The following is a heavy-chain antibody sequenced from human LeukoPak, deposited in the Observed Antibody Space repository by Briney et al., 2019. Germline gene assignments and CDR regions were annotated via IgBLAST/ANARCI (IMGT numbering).Heavy chain of an antibody. V-gene: IGHV3-33*08. J-gene: IGHJ4*02. CDR1: GFTFSDYY. CDR2: IWYDGSKK. CDR3: ARDYCSTTSCLDY. Sequence: PGGSLRLSCAASGFTFSDYYMSWIRQAPGKGLEWVAVIWYDGSKKYFADSVKGRFTISRDDSKNTLYLQMNSLRAEDTAVYYCARDYCSTTSCLDYWGQGTLVTVSS. D-gene: IGHD2-2*01.